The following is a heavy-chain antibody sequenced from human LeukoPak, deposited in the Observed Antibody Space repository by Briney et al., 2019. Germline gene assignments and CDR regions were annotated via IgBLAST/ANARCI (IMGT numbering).Heavy chain of an antibody. CDR1: GGTFSSYA. Sequence: SVKVSCKASGGTFSSYAISWVRQAPGQGLEWMGRIIPIFGTANYAQKFQGRVTITTDESTSTAYMELSSLRSEDAAVYYCATQMTDLLNAWSWGQGTPVTVSS. V-gene: IGHV1-69*05. CDR2: IIPIFGTA. D-gene: IGHD2-21*02. J-gene: IGHJ4*02. CDR3: ATQMTDLLNAWS.